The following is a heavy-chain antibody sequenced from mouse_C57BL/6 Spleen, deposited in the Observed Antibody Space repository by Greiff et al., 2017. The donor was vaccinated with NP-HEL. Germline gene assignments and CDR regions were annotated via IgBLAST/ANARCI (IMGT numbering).Heavy chain of an antibody. V-gene: IGHV1-50*01. J-gene: IGHJ2*01. CDR1: GYTFTSYW. CDR2: IDPSDSYT. CDR3: ARGWDGY. Sequence: QVQLQQSGAELVKPGASVKLSCKASGYTFTSYWMQRVKQRPGQGLEWIGEIDPSDSYTNYNQKFKGKATLTVDTSSSTAYMQLSSLTSEDSAVYYCARGWDGYWGQGTTLTVSS. D-gene: IGHD4-1*01.